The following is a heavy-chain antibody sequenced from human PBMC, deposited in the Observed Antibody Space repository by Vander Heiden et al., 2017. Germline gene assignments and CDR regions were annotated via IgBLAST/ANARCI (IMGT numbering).Heavy chain of an antibody. CDR2: ISPGGRIT. CDR1: AFTFRNYA. CDR3: ARGNDYSNFDWFFDL. Sequence: EMKLLESGGGLVQPGGSLRLSCAASAFTFRNYAMSWVRPAPGQGLEWVSTISPGGRITYYADSLKGRFTIRRDNSKNTLSLQMNSLRAEDTAVYYCARGNDYSNFDWFFDLWGRGTLITVSS. V-gene: IGHV3-23*01. D-gene: IGHD4-4*01. J-gene: IGHJ2*01.